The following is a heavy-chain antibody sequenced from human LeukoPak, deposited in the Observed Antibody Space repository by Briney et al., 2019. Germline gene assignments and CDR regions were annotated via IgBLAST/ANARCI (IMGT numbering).Heavy chain of an antibody. CDR2: MYYSGTT. V-gene: IGHV4-39*01. D-gene: IGHD6-13*01. J-gene: IGHJ5*02. CDR1: GGSISSSSYY. CDR3: ARHRGYTSKWYYDP. Sequence: PSETLSLTCTVSGGSISSSSYYWGWIRQPPGKGLEWIGSMYYSGTTYFNPSLKSRVTISVDTSKNQFSLKLTSVTAADTAVYYCARHRGYTSKWYYDPWGQGTLVTVSS.